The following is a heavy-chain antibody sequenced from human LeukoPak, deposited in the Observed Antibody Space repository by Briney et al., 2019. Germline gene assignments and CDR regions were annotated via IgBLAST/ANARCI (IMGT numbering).Heavy chain of an antibody. V-gene: IGHV4-59*01. Sequence: SETLSLTCTVSGGSISSYYWSWIRQPPGEGLEWIGYIYYSGSTNYNPSLKSRVTISVDTSKNQFSLKLSSVTAADTAVYYCAREEDAFDIWGQGTMVTVSS. J-gene: IGHJ3*02. CDR3: AREEDAFDI. CDR2: IYYSGST. CDR1: GGSISSYY.